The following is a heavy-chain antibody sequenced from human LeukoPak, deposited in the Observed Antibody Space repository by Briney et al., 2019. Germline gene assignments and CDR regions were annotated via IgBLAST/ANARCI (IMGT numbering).Heavy chain of an antibody. Sequence: GGSLRLSCAASGFTFSSYWMSWVRRAPGKGLEWVANIKQDGSEKYYVDSVKGRFTISRDNAKNSLYLQMNSLRAEDTAVYYCAREVYCSSTSCYTGYFQQWGQGTLVTVSS. D-gene: IGHD2-2*02. V-gene: IGHV3-7*01. CDR2: IKQDGSEK. CDR1: GFTFSSYW. J-gene: IGHJ1*01. CDR3: AREVYCSSTSCYTGYFQQ.